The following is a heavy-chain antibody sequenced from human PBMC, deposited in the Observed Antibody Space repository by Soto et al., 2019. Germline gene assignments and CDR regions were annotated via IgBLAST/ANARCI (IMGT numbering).Heavy chain of an antibody. J-gene: IGHJ3*02. D-gene: IGHD2-21*02. CDR3: ARYCGGDRLSAFDI. Sequence: GGSLRLSCAASGFTFSSYWMHWVRQAPGKGLVWVSRINSDGSSTSYADSVTGRFTISRDNAKNTLYLQMNSLRAEDTAVYYCARYCGGDRLSAFDIWGLGTMVTASS. CDR1: GFTFSSYW. V-gene: IGHV3-74*01. CDR2: INSDGSST.